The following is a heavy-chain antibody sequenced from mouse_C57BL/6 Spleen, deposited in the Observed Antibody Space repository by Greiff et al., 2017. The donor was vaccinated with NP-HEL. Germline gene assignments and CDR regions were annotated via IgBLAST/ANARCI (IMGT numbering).Heavy chain of an antibody. J-gene: IGHJ4*01. D-gene: IGHD2-5*01. CDR1: GYTFTSYT. CDR2: INPSSGYT. CDR3: ARSHYSNYYAMDY. Sequence: QVQLQQSGAELARPGASVKMSCKASGYTFTSYTMHWVKQRPGQGLEWIGYINPSSGYTKYNQKFKDKATLTADKSSSTAYMQLSSLTSEDSAVYYCARSHYSNYYAMDYWGQGTSVTVSS. V-gene: IGHV1-4*01.